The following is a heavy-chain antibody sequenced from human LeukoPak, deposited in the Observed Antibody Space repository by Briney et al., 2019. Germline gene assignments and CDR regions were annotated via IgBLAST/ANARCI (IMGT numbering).Heavy chain of an antibody. CDR1: GFTFSSYG. J-gene: IGHJ6*03. Sequence: GGSLRLSCAASGFTFSSYGMHWVRQAPGKGLEWVAVISYDGSNKYYADSVKGRFTISRDNCKNTLYLQMNSLRAEDTAVYYCAKEGVAAAGDYYYYYMDVWGKGTTVTISS. D-gene: IGHD6-13*01. V-gene: IGHV3-30*18. CDR2: ISYDGSNK. CDR3: AKEGVAAAGDYYYYYMDV.